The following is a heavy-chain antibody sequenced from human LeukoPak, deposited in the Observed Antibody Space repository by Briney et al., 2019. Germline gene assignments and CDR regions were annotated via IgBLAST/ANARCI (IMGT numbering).Heavy chain of an antibody. Sequence: GASVEVSCKASGYIFTNYYMHWVRQAPGQGLEWLGIINPSGGSTIYAQKFQGRVTMTSDMSTNTAYMELSSLISEDTAVYYCTRDPGLTNFYYYMDVWGKGTTVTVSS. CDR3: TRDPGLTNFYYYMDV. V-gene: IGHV1-46*01. CDR2: INPSGGST. D-gene: IGHD4-11*01. J-gene: IGHJ6*03. CDR1: GYIFTNYY.